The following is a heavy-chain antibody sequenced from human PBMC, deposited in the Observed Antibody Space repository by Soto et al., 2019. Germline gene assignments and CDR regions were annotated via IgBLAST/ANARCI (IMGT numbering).Heavy chain of an antibody. Sequence: QVQLVQSGAEVKKPGSSVKVSCKASGGTFSSYTISWVRQAPGQGLEWKGRIIPILGIANYAQKFQGRVTITADKSTSTAYMELSSLRSEDTAVYYCARDQAIGGWPEYWGQGTLVTVSS. D-gene: IGHD6-19*01. CDR1: GGTFSSYT. CDR3: ARDQAIGGWPEY. J-gene: IGHJ4*02. CDR2: IIPILGIA. V-gene: IGHV1-69*08.